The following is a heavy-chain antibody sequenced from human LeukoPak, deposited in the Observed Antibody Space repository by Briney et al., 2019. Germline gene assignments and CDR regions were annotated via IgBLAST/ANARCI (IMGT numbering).Heavy chain of an antibody. CDR2: INHSGST. CDR1: GGSFSGYY. D-gene: IGHD6-13*01. Sequence: SETLSLTCAVYGGSFSGYYWSWIRQPPGKGLEWIGEINHSGSTNYNPSLKSRVTISVDTSKNLFSLKLSSVTAADTAVYYCSREAGIATAIVWFDPWGQGTLVTVSS. V-gene: IGHV4-34*01. J-gene: IGHJ5*02. CDR3: SREAGIATAIVWFDP.